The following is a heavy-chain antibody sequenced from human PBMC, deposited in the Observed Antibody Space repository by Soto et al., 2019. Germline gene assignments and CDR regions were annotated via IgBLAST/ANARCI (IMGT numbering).Heavy chain of an antibody. CDR3: ARDEGLSSGLNAFDI. CDR1: GGTFSSYA. D-gene: IGHD3-16*02. J-gene: IGHJ3*02. CDR2: IIPIFGTA. V-gene: IGHV1-69*13. Sequence: AVKVSCKASGGTFSSYAISWVRQAPGQGLEWMGGIIPIFGTANYAQKFQGRVTITADESTSTAYMELSSLRSEDTAVYYCARDEGLSSGLNAFDIWGQGSMVTVSS.